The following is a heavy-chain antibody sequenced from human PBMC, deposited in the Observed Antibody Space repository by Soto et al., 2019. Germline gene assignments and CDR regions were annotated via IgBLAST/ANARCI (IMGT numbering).Heavy chain of an antibody. CDR1: GFTFSSYA. J-gene: IGHJ4*02. CDR2: ISGSGGST. CDR3: AKHKAPPITMIVVVITPLLDY. Sequence: PGGSLRLSCAASGFTFSSYAMSWVRQAPGKGLEWVSAISGSGGSTYYADSVKGRFTISRDNSKNTLYLQMNSLRAEDTAVYYCAKHKAPPITMIVVVITPLLDYWGQGTLVTVSS. V-gene: IGHV3-23*01. D-gene: IGHD3-22*01.